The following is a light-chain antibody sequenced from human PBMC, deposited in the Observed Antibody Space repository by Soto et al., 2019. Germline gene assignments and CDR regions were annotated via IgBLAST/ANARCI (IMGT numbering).Light chain of an antibody. V-gene: IGKV1-5*01. CDR3: QQYNNYSWG. CDR1: QNIISW. Sequence: RQNIISWLACYQQKAGKAPKLLISDASSLESGVPSRFSGSGSGTKCTLSISCLQSDDFATYYCQQYNNYSWGFGQVTKV. CDR2: DAS. J-gene: IGKJ1*01.